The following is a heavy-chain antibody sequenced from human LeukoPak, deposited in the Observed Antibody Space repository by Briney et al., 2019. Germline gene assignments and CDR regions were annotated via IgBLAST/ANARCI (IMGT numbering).Heavy chain of an antibody. D-gene: IGHD7-27*01. CDR1: DGSINSYY. CDR3: ARGGDVLDP. J-gene: IGHJ5*02. V-gene: IGHV4-59*01. CDR2: IYYNGNT. Sequence: SETLSLTCSVSDGSINSYYWNWIRRPPGKGLEWIGYIYYNGNTNYSPSLKSRVTMSVDTSKNLFSLKVSSVTAADTAVYYCARGGDVLDPWGQGTLVTVSS.